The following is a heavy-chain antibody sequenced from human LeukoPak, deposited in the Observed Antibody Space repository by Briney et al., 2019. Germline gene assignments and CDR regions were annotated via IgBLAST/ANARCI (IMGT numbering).Heavy chain of an antibody. D-gene: IGHD4-17*01. Sequence: TGGSLRLSCAASGFTFSSYEMNWDRQAPGKGLERVSYISSSGSTIYYADSVKDRFTISRDNAKNSLYLQMNSLRAEDTAVYYCARQELYGDYYWGQGTLVTVSS. V-gene: IGHV3-48*03. CDR1: GFTFSSYE. J-gene: IGHJ4*02. CDR3: ARQELYGDYY. CDR2: ISSSGSTI.